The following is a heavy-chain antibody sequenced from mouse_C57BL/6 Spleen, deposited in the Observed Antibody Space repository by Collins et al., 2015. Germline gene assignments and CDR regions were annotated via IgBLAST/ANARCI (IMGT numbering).Heavy chain of an antibody. CDR3: ARCYYGSREFDY. CDR2: IYPGSGST. Sequence: QVQLQQPGAELVKPGASVKMSCKASGYTFTSYWITWVKQRPGQGLEWIGDIYPGSGSTNYNEKFKSKATLTVDTSSSTAYMQLSSLTSEDSAVYYCARCYYGSREFDYWGQGTTLTVSS. D-gene: IGHD1-1*01. J-gene: IGHJ2*01. CDR1: GYTFTSYW. V-gene: IGHV1-55*01.